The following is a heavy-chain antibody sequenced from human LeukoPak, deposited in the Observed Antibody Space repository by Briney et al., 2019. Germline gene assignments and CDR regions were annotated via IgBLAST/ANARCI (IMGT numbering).Heavy chain of an antibody. D-gene: IGHD2-21*01. Sequence: PGGSLRLFCAASGLTASHNVNNAMSWVRHAPGKGLEWVSGITTSGSTYYADSVKGRFTISRENSNNTLYLHMDSLRAEDTAVYYCAKAPVWNYYYGLDVWGQGTTVTVSS. J-gene: IGHJ6*02. V-gene: IGHV3-23*01. CDR3: AKAPVWNYYYGLDV. CDR1: GLTASHNVNNA. CDR2: ITTSGST.